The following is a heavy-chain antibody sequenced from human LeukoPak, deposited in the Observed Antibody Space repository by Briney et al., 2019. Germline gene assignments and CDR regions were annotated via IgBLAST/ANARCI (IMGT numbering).Heavy chain of an antibody. CDR3: TTGYGSNWYA. Sequence: GRSLRLSCAASGFTFRAAWMSWVRQAPGQGLEWVGRVTKKTDGGTTEYATSVKGRFTISRDDSKNTLYLQRDSLKSEDTAVYYCTTGYGSNWYAWGQGTLVTVSS. J-gene: IGHJ5*02. CDR1: GFTFRAAW. D-gene: IGHD6-13*01. V-gene: IGHV3-15*01. CDR2: VTKKTDGGTT.